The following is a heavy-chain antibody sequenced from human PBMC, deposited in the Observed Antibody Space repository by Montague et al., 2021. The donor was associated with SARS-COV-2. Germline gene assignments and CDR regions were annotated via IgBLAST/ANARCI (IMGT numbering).Heavy chain of an antibody. Sequence: SETLSLTCTVSGGSISSSSYYWGWIRQPPGKGLEWIGSIYYSGSTYYNPSLKSRVTISVDTSKNQFSLKLSSVTAADTAVYYCARQEPIVVVVAAARGWFDPWGQGTLDTVSS. CDR2: IYYSGST. J-gene: IGHJ5*02. D-gene: IGHD2-15*01. CDR3: ARQEPIVVVVAAARGWFDP. CDR1: GGSISSSSYY. V-gene: IGHV4-39*01.